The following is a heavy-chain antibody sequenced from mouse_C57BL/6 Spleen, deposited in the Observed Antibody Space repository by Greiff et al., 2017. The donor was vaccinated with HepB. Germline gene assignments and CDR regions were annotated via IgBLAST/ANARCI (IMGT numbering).Heavy chain of an antibody. V-gene: IGHV1-52*01. CDR1: GYTFTSYW. J-gene: IGHJ1*03. CDR3: ARAYYYGGSYWYFDV. Sequence: QVHVKQPGAELVRPGSSVKLSCKASGYTFTSYWMHWVKQRPIQGLEWIGNIDPSDSETHYNQKFKDKATLTVDKSSSTAYMQLSSLTSEDSAVYYCARAYYYGGSYWYFDVWGTGTTVTVSS. CDR2: IDPSDSET. D-gene: IGHD1-1*01.